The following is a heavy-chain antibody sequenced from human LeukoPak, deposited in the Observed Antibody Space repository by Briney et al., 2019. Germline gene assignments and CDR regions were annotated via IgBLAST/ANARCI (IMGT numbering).Heavy chain of an antibody. J-gene: IGHJ4*02. CDR2: ISYDGSNK. CDR3: AKAYCSSTSCSFGAPADY. Sequence: GGSLRLSCAASGFTFSSYGMHWVRQAPGKGLEWVVVISYDGSNKYYADSVKGRFTISRDNSKNTLYLQMNSLRAEDTAVYYCAKAYCSSTSCSFGAPADYWGQGTLVTVSS. CDR1: GFTFSSYG. D-gene: IGHD2-2*01. V-gene: IGHV3-30*18.